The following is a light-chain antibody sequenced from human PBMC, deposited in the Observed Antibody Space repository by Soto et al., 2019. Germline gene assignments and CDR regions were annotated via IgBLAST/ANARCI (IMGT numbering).Light chain of an antibody. V-gene: IGKV1-17*01. J-gene: IGKJ4*01. CDR3: LQYNSLPLT. CDR2: AAS. CDR1: QVIRND. Sequence: DIQMTQSPSSLSASVGDRVTITCRASQVIRNDLNCYQQKPGKAPQRLIFAASILESGVPSWFSGTGFGTEFTLTISSLHREDFATYYCLQYNSLPLTFVGGSKVDFK.